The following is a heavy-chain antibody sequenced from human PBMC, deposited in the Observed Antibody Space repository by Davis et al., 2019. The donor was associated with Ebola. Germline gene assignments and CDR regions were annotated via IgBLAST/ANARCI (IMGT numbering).Heavy chain of an antibody. Sequence: AALVKVSCKASGYTFTSYGISWVRQAPGQGLEWMGWITPYNGNTNYAQKLQDRVTMTTDTSTSTAYMELRSLGSDDTAVYFCARGRLYCSSGSCQHNWFDPWGQGTLVTVSS. CDR3: ARGRLYCSSGSCQHNWFDP. J-gene: IGHJ5*02. V-gene: IGHV1-18*01. D-gene: IGHD2-15*01. CDR1: GYTFTSYG. CDR2: ITPYNGNT.